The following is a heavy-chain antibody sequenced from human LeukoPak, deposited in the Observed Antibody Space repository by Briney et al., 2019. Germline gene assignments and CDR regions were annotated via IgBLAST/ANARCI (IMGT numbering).Heavy chain of an antibody. D-gene: IGHD1-1*01. J-gene: IGHJ5*01. Sequence: ASVTVSCKATLWTHLYQLCHELRQAPGQGLEWMGRIIPIFGTANYAQKFQGRVTITAEKTTSTAYMELRSLRAADTYYCERAREGRVQIWFDSWGQGTLVTVSS. CDR2: IIPIFGTA. CDR1: THLYQLC. CDR3: ERAREGRVQIWFDS. V-gene: IGHV1-69*06.